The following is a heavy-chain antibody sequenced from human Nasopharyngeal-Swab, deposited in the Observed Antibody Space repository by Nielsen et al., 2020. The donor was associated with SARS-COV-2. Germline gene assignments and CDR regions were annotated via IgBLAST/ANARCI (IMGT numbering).Heavy chain of an antibody. CDR2: IYYSGST. V-gene: IGHV4-31*03. D-gene: IGHD2-2*01. CDR1: GGSLSSGGYY. CDR3: ASSPRQPPARGWYFDL. J-gene: IGHJ2*01. Sequence: SETLSLTCTVSGGSLSSGGYYWSWIRQHPGEGLEWIGYIYYSGSTYYNPSLKSRVTISVDTSKNQFSLKLSSVTAADTAVYYCASSPRQPPARGWYFDLRGRGTLVTVSS.